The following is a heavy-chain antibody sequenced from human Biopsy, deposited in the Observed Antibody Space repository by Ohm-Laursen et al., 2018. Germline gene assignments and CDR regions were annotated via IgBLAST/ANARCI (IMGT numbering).Heavy chain of an antibody. Sequence: SLRLSCSASGFTFTSYAMHWVRQAPGKGLGWVAVISYYDSGEYYADSLQGRFIISRDNPKNTVDLQMNSLRAEDTAVYFCARDGKRWDYSAYFSWHFDLWGRGTLVTVSS. CDR1: GFTFTSYA. V-gene: IGHV3-30*03. CDR2: ISYYDSGE. J-gene: IGHJ2*01. CDR3: ARDGKRWDYSAYFSWHFDL. D-gene: IGHD4-11*01.